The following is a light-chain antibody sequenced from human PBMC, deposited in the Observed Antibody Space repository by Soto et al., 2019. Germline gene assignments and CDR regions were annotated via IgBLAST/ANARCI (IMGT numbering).Light chain of an antibody. CDR1: QSISSW. CDR3: LRHNSYPPWT. V-gene: IGKV1-5*01. J-gene: IGKJ1*01. Sequence: DIQMTQSACTLSASVGDRVTITCRSSQSISSWLAWYEHKTXQAPKLLIYDASTLESGVPSRFSGSGSGTEFTLTISSLQPEDFATYYCLRHNSYPPWTFGKGTKVDIK. CDR2: DAS.